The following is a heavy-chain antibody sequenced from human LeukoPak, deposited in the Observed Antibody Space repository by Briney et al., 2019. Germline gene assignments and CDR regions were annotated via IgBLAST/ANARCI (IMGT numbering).Heavy chain of an antibody. CDR2: IWYDGSNK. D-gene: IGHD6-19*01. V-gene: IGHV3-33*08. CDR1: GFTFSSYG. J-gene: IGHJ6*02. CDR3: ARGDIAVAGDYYYYGMDV. Sequence: GGSLRLSCAASGFTFSSYGMHWVRQAPGKGLEWVGVIWYDGSNKYYADSVKGRFTISRDNSKNTLYLQMNSLRAEDTAVYYCARGDIAVAGDYYYYGMDVWGQGTTVTVSS.